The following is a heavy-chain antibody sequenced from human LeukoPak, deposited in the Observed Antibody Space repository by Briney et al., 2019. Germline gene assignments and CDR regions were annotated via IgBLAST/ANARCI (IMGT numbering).Heavy chain of an antibody. CDR1: GGSLSGYY. D-gene: IGHD5-24*01. Sequence: PSETLSLTCAVYGGSLSGYYWTWSRHPPGKGQEWIGEIHYSGRINYNPSLKSRVTISADTSNNHFSLKMNSVTAADTAVYYCSRGTDAYKCGNSWGQGTLVTVSS. CDR2: IHYSGRI. V-gene: IGHV4-34*01. CDR3: SRGTDAYKCGNS. J-gene: IGHJ4*02.